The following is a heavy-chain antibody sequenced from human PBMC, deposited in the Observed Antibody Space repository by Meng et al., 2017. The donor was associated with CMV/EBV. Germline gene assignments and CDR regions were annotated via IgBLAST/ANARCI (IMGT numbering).Heavy chain of an antibody. J-gene: IGHJ4*02. V-gene: IGHV4-34*01. CDR3: AGFWSGYLRLFDY. CDR1: GGSFSGYY. Sequence: AVNGGSFSGYYWSGIRQPPGKGLEWIGEINHSGSTNYNPSLKSRVTISVDTSKNQFSLKLSSVTAADTAVYYCAGFWSGYLRLFDYWGQGTLVTVSS. D-gene: IGHD3-3*01. CDR2: INHSGST.